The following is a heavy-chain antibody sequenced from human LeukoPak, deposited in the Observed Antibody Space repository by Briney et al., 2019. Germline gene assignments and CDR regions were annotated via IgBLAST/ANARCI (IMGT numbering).Heavy chain of an antibody. V-gene: IGHV1-18*01. CDR2: ISTYKDNS. J-gene: IGHJ4*02. CDR1: GYTFTSYG. D-gene: IGHD6-19*01. Sequence: ASVKVSCKASGYTFTSYGISWVRQAPGQGPEWMGWISTYKDNSNFGQKFQGRVTMTTDTSTSTAYMELRSLRSDDTAVYYCARESSSGWYGDYWGQGTLVTVSS. CDR3: ARESSSGWYGDY.